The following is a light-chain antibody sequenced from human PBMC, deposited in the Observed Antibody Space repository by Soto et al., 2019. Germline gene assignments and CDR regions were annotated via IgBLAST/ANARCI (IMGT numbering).Light chain of an antibody. J-gene: IGLJ1*01. CDR3: SSYTSISTYV. CDR2: EVS. CDR1: SSDVGGYNY. V-gene: IGLV2-14*01. Sequence: QSALAQPASVSGSLGQSITISCTGTSSDVGGYNYVSWYQQHPGKAPKVMIYEVSNRPSGVSNRFFGSKSGNTASLTISGLQPEDEADYYCSSYTSISTYVFGTGTKVTVL.